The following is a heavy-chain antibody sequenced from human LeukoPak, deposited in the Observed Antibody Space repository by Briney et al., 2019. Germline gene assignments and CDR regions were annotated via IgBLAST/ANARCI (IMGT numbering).Heavy chain of an antibody. Sequence: GTSLRLSCAASGFTFSSHWMHWVRQAPGKVLVWVSRINTDGSRITYADSVKGRFTVSRDNAENTLYLQMNSLRGDDTAVYYCTTSPGATPLLAYWGQGTLVTVSS. J-gene: IGHJ4*02. D-gene: IGHD1-26*01. CDR1: GFTFSSHW. CDR3: TTSPGATPLLAY. CDR2: INTDGSRI. V-gene: IGHV3-74*01.